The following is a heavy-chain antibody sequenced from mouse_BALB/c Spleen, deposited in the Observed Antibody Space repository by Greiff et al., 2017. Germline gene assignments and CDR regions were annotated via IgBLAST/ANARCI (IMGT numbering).Heavy chain of an antibody. CDR3: VRENYGSPWFAY. D-gene: IGHD1-1*01. CDR1: GFTFNTYA. V-gene: IGHV10-1*02. Sequence: EVQLVESGGGLVQPKGSLKLSCAASGFTFNTYAMNWVRQAPGKGLEWVARIRSKSNNYATYYADSVKDRFTISRDDSQSMLYLQMNNLKTEDTAMYYCVRENYGSPWFAYWGQGTLVTVSA. CDR2: IRSKSNNYAT. J-gene: IGHJ3*01.